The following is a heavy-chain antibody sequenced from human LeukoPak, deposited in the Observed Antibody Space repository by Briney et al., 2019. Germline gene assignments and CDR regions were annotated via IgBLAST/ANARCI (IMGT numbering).Heavy chain of an antibody. J-gene: IGHJ4*02. CDR2: IYSGGST. CDR1: GMTVSSNY. CDR3: ATGNSGFHREPMSV. V-gene: IGHV3-66*01. D-gene: IGHD3-22*01. Sequence: GGSLRLSCAASGMTVSSNYMSWVRQAPGKGLEWVSVIYSGGSTYYAHSVKGRFTISRDNSKNTVYLQMNSLRVEDTALYYCATGNSGFHREPMSVWGQGTLVTVSS.